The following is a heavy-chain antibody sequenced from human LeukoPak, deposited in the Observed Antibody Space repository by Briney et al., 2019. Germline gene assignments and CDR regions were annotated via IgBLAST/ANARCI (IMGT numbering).Heavy chain of an antibody. V-gene: IGHV4-4*07. D-gene: IGHD3-9*01. CDR3: ASGLRYFDLYY. Sequence: SETLSLTCTVSGGSISSYYWSWIRRPAGKGLEWIGRIYTSGSTNYNPSLKSRVTISVDTSKNQFSLKLSSVTAADTAVYYCASGLRYFDLYYWGQGTLVTVSS. CDR2: IYTSGST. J-gene: IGHJ4*02. CDR1: GGSISSYY.